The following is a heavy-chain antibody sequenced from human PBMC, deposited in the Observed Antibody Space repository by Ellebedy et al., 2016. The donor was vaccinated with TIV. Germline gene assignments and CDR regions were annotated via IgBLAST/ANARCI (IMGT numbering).Heavy chain of an antibody. Sequence: PSETLSLTCTVSGGSVSSDHHYWSWIRQPPGKGLEWIGYIYYSGSTNYTPSLKSRVTMSVDTSKNQLSLKLRSVTAADSAVYYCAREAATGTTPVDYWGQGTQVTVSS. CDR2: IYYSGST. CDR3: AREAATGTTPVDY. V-gene: IGHV4-61*01. D-gene: IGHD1-1*01. CDR1: GGSVSSDHHY. J-gene: IGHJ4*02.